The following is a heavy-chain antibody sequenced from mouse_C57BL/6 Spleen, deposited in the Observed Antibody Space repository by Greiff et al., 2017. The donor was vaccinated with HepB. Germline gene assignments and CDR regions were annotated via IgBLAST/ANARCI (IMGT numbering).Heavy chain of an antibody. J-gene: IGHJ3*01. CDR2: INPNNGGT. Sequence: VQLQQSGPELVKPGASVKISCKASGYTFTDYYMNWVKQSHGKSLEWIGDINPNNGGTSYNQKFKGKATLTVDKSSSTAYMELRSLTSEDSAVYYCARYGDSSGPFAYWGQGTLVTVSA. CDR3: ARYGDSSGPFAY. V-gene: IGHV1-26*01. CDR1: GYTFTDYY. D-gene: IGHD3-2*02.